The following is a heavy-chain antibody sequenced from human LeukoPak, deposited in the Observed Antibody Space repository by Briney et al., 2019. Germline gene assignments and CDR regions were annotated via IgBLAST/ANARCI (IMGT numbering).Heavy chain of an antibody. V-gene: IGHV4-59*08. D-gene: IGHD3-22*01. CDR1: GGSISSYY. CDR2: IYYSGST. J-gene: IGHJ3*02. Sequence: SETLSLTCTVSGGSISSYYWSWIRQPPGKGLEWIGYIYYSGSTNYNPSLKSRVTISVGTSKNQFSLKLSYVTAADTAVYYCARLRPKDSSGYYVDAFDIWGQGTMVTVSS. CDR3: ARLRPKDSSGYYVDAFDI.